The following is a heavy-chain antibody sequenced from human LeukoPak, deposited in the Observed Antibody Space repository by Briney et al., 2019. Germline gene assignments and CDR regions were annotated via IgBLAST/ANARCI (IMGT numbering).Heavy chain of an antibody. D-gene: IGHD3-9*01. CDR3: ARSLRYFDKYYFDY. CDR1: GGSFSGYY. V-gene: IGHV4-34*01. CDR2: INHSGST. Sequence: PSETLSLTCAVYGGSFSGYYWSWIRQPPGKGLEWIGEINHSGSTNYNPSLKSRVTISVDTSKNQFSLKLSSLTAADTPGYYCARSLRYFDKYYFDYWGQGTLVSVCS. J-gene: IGHJ4*02.